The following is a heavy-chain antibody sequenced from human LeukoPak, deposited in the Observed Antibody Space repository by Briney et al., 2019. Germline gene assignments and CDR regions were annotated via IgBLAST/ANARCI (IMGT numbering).Heavy chain of an antibody. CDR3: AKGGGYYFEY. CDR2: ISGSGSGT. CDR1: GFTFSSYP. V-gene: IGHV3-23*01. Sequence: GGSLRLSCVASGFTFSSYPMRWVRQAPGEGLEWVSTISGSGSGTYYADSVKGRFTISGDNSRNTLYLQMNSLRAEDTAVYYGAKGGGYYFEYWGQGTLVTVSS. D-gene: IGHD3-22*01. J-gene: IGHJ4*02.